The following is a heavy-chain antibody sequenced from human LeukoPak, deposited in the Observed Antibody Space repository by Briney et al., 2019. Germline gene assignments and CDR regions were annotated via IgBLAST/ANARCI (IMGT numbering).Heavy chain of an antibody. Sequence: PGGSLRLSCAASGFTFSTYAMSWVRQAPGKGLEWVSALSNSGGSGGTTYFADSVKGRFSISRDNSKSTLYLQLSSLKAEDKAVYYCAKAMSTDHYDSKGFYRVDFDSWGQGTLVTVSS. V-gene: IGHV3-23*01. CDR3: AKAMSTDHYDSKGFYRVDFDS. J-gene: IGHJ4*02. D-gene: IGHD3-22*01. CDR2: LSNSGGSGGTT. CDR1: GFTFSTYA.